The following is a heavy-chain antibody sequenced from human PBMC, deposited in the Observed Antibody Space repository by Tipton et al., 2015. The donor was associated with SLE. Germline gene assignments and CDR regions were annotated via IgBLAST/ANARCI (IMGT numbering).Heavy chain of an antibody. D-gene: IGHD2-15*01. CDR3: ARERGYCSGGSCYCYFDY. Sequence: TLSLTCTVSGGSISSYYWSWIRQPPGKGLEWIGYIYYSGSTNYDPSLKSRVTISVDTSKNQFSLKLSSVTAADTAVYYCARERGYCSGGSCYCYFDYWGQGTLVTVSS. J-gene: IGHJ4*02. V-gene: IGHV4-59*12. CDR1: GGSISSYY. CDR2: IYYSGST.